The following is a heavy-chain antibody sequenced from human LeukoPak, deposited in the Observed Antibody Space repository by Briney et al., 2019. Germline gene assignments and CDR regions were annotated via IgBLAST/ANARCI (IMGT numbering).Heavy chain of an antibody. Sequence: PSETLSLTCTVSGGSVSANYWSWIRQPPGEGPEWIGYISYSGSTNYGPSLKSRVTISLDASKNQFSLKLSSVTAADTAVYYCARHVGGTTRDYWGQGTLVTVSS. CDR3: ARHVGGTTRDY. D-gene: IGHD1-7*01. CDR2: ISYSGST. CDR1: GGSVSANY. J-gene: IGHJ4*02. V-gene: IGHV4-59*08.